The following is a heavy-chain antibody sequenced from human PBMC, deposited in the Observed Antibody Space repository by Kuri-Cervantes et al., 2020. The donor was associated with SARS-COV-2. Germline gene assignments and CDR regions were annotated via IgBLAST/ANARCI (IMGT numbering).Heavy chain of an antibody. CDR1: GGSFSNFL. Sequence: SETLSLTCAVYGGSFSNFLWDWVRQPQGKGLEWIGEINYSGTTNYNPSLKSRVTISVDPSKNLFSLNLTSVTAADTAMYYCAWLRRHNDGWFATGYYMDVWGKGTTVTDSS. J-gene: IGHJ6*03. D-gene: IGHD6-19*01. CDR2: INYSGTT. CDR3: AWLRRHNDGWFATGYYMDV. V-gene: IGHV4-34*01.